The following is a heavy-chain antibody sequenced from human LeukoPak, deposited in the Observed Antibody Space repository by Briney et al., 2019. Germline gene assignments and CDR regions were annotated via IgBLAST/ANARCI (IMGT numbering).Heavy chain of an antibody. J-gene: IGHJ3*02. D-gene: IGHD3-16*02. CDR2: IYYSGST. Sequence: SETLSLTCTVSGGSISSYYWSWIRQPPGKGLEWIGYIYYSGSTNYNPSLKSRVTISVDTSKNQFSLKLSSVTAADTAVYYCARHGPYDYVWGSYRSSYAFDIWGQGTMVTVSS. V-gene: IGHV4-59*08. CDR3: ARHGPYDYVWGSYRSSYAFDI. CDR1: GGSISSYY.